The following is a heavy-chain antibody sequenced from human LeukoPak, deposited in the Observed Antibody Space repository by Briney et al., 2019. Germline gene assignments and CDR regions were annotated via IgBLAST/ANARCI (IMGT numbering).Heavy chain of an antibody. D-gene: IGHD6-19*01. J-gene: IGHJ5*02. V-gene: IGHV4-39*07. CDR1: GGSISSGSYY. Sequence: SETLSLTCTVPGGSISSGSYYWGWIRQPPGKGLEWIGEINHSGSTNYNPSLKSRVTISVDTSKNQFSLKLSSVTAADTAVYYCARRGAWGYSSGWYQPYNWFDPWGQGTLVTVSS. CDR3: ARRGAWGYSSGWYQPYNWFDP. CDR2: INHSGST.